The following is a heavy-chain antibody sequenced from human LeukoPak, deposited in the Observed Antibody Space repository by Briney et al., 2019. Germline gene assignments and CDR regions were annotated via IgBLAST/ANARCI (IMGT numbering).Heavy chain of an antibody. V-gene: IGHV4-4*07. CDR1: GGSISTYY. CDR3: ARCSVFTKYFDY. D-gene: IGHD2-21*01. J-gene: IGHJ4*02. CDR2: IYTSGST. Sequence: PSETLSLTCTVSGGSISTYYWSWIRQPPGKALEWIGRIYTSGSTNYNPSLKSRVTMSVDTSKNQFSLKLSSVTAADTAVYYCARCSVFTKYFDYWGQGTLVTVSS.